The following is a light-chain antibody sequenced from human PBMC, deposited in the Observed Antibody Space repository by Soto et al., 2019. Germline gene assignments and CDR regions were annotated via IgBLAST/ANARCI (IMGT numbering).Light chain of an antibody. CDR3: RHYCNTSLT. J-gene: IGKJ4*01. V-gene: IGKV4-1*01. CDR1: QSILYTSNNKNY. Sequence: DIVMTQSPDSLAVSLGERATINCKSSQSILYTSNNKNYLTWYQQKPVEPPKLLIYWASTRESGVPDGFSGSGVATNFTLTIISMQAEDVVVYYCRHYCNTSLTFGGGTKVDIK. CDR2: WAS.